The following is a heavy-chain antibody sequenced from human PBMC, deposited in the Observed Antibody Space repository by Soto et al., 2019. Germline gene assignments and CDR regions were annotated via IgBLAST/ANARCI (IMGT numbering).Heavy chain of an antibody. D-gene: IGHD3-22*01. J-gene: IGHJ6*02. Sequence: GESLKISCKGSGYSFTSYWISWVRQMPGKGLSWMGRIDPSDSYTNYSPSFQGHVTISADKSISTAYLQWSSLKASDTAMYYCASSLYDSSGYYYEGYYYYYGMDVWGQGTTVTVSS. CDR1: GYSFTSYW. V-gene: IGHV5-10-1*01. CDR3: ASSLYDSSGYYYEGYYYYYGMDV. CDR2: IDPSDSYT.